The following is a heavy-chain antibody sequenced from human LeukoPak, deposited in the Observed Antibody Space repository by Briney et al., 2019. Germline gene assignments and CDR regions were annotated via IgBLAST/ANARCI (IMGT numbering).Heavy chain of an antibody. J-gene: IGHJ4*02. CDR2: ISSSSTI. Sequence: PGRSLRLSCAASGFTFSSYSMNWVRQAPGKGLEWVSYISSSSTIYYADSVKGRFTISRDNSKNTLYLQMNSLRAEDTAVYYCAKPSTGYNTFDYWGQGTLVTVSS. CDR1: GFTFSSYS. D-gene: IGHD1-14*01. V-gene: IGHV3-48*01. CDR3: AKPSTGYNTFDY.